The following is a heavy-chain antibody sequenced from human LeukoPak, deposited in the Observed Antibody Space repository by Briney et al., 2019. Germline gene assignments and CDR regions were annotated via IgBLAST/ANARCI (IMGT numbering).Heavy chain of an antibody. CDR1: GGSISSSSYY. D-gene: IGHD3-16*01. CDR3: AGGSGNSFDY. J-gene: IGHJ4*02. CDR2: IYYSGST. Sequence: SETLSLTCTVSGGSISSSSYYWGWIRQPPGKGLEWIGSIYYSGSTFYNPSLKSRVTISVDTSKNQFSLKLSSVTAADTAVYYCAGGSGNSFDYWGQGTLVTVSS. V-gene: IGHV4-39*07.